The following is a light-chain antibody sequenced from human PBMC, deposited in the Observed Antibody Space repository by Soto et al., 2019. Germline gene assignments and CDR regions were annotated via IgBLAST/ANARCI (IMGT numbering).Light chain of an antibody. CDR1: QSLSKY. V-gene: IGKV1-5*01. J-gene: IGKJ1*01. Sequence: DIQMTQSPSTLSTTVGDRVTITCRASQSLSKYLAWYQQKPEKAPKLLIYDASVLESGVPSRFIGSASGTEFTLTISSLQPDYFATYYCQQYNSYPWTFGQGNKVEI. CDR2: DAS. CDR3: QQYNSYPWT.